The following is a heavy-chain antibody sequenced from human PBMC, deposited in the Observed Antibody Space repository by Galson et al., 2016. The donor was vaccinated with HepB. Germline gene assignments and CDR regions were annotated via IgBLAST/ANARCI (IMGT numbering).Heavy chain of an antibody. D-gene: IGHD6-13*01. V-gene: IGHV3-33*01. J-gene: IGHJ5*02. Sequence: SLRLSCATSGFTFSSYGMHWVRQAPGKGLEWVATIWYDGSDKYYADSVKGRFTISRYNSKSTLYLQMNRLRAEDTAVYFCARDRSPIYSSSWYWFDPWGQGTPVTVSS. CDR1: GFTFSSYG. CDR3: ARDRSPIYSSSWYWFDP. CDR2: IWYDGSDK.